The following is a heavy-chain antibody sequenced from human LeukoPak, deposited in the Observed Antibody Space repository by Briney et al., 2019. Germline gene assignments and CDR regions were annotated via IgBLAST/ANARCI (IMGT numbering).Heavy chain of an antibody. Sequence: SVKVSCKASGGTFSSYAISWVRQAPGQGLEWMGGIIPIFGTANYAQKFQGRVTMTGDTSISTAYMELNRLRSDDTALYYCARSENWDYFDYWGQGTLVTVSS. CDR1: GGTFSSYA. V-gene: IGHV1-69*06. D-gene: IGHD7-27*01. CDR2: IIPIFGTA. CDR3: ARSENWDYFDY. J-gene: IGHJ4*02.